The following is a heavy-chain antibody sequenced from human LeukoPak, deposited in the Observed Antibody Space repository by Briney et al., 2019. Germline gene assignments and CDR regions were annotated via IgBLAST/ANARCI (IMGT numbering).Heavy chain of an antibody. D-gene: IGHD3-3*01. CDR1: GFTFSSYS. V-gene: IGHV3-21*01. CDR3: ARTIFGVVNFPHDAFDI. CDR2: ISSSSSYI. Sequence: GGSLRLSCAASGFTFSSYSMSWVRQAPGKGLEWVSSISSSSSYIYYVDSVKGRFTISRDNAKNSLYLQMNSLRAEDTAVYYCARTIFGVVNFPHDAFDIWGQGTMVTVSS. J-gene: IGHJ3*02.